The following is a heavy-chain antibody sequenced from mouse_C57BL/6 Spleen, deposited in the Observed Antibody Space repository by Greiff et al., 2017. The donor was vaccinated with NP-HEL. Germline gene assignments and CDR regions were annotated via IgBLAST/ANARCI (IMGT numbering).Heavy chain of an antibody. CDR3: ARGGLYYYGSAAH. J-gene: IGHJ2*01. V-gene: IGHV1-80*01. D-gene: IGHD1-1*01. Sequence: QVQLQQSGAELVKPGASVKISCKASGYAFSSYWMNWVKQRPGKGLEWIGQIYPGDGDTNYNGKFKGKATLTVDKPSSTAYMQLSSLTSEDSAVYYCARGGLYYYGSAAHWGQGTTLTVSS. CDR1: GYAFSSYW. CDR2: IYPGDGDT.